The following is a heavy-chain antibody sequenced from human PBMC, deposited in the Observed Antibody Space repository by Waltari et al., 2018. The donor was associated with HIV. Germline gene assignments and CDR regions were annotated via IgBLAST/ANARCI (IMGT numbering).Heavy chain of an antibody. CDR2: IKSKADGGTT. D-gene: IGHD3-22*01. J-gene: IGHJ4*02. V-gene: IGHV3-15*05. CDR1: GFTFSTAW. Sequence: EVQLVESGGDLVKPGGCLRLSCAASGFTFSTAWMSWVRQAPGKGPEWVGRIKSKADGGTTDYAAPVKGRFTISRYDSKNTLYLQMNSLRFEDTAVYYCTTDEFYYGNSGYFDYWGQGTLVTVSS. CDR3: TTDEFYYGNSGYFDY.